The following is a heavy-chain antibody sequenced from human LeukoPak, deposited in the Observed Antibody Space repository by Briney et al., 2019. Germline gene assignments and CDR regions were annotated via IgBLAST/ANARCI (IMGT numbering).Heavy chain of an antibody. CDR1: GGSFSGYY. CDR2: INHSGST. D-gene: IGHD6-6*01. Sequence: PSETLSLTCAVYGGSFSGYYWSWIRQPPGKGLEWIGEINHSGSTNYNPSLKSRVIIPVDTSKNQFSLKLSSVTAADTAVYYCARRYSSSSLWAYWGQGTLVTVSS. V-gene: IGHV4-34*01. J-gene: IGHJ4*02. CDR3: ARRYSSSSLWAY.